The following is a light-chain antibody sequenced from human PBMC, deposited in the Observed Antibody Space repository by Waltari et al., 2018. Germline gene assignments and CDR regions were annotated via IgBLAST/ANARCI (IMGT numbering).Light chain of an antibody. CDR3: QTGGHGTWV. CDR2: VNSDGSH. Sequence: QLVLTQSRSASASLGASVKLTCTLSSGHSTNVIAWLQKRPEKGPRYLMKVNSDGSHNKGDEIPDRFSCSSSGAERYLPISRLQSEDEADYYCQTGGHGTWVFGGGTKLTVL. CDR1: SGHSTNV. V-gene: IGLV4-69*01. J-gene: IGLJ3*02.